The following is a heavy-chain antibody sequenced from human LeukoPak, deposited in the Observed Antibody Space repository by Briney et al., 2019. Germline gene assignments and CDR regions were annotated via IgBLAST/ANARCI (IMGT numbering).Heavy chain of an antibody. V-gene: IGHV3-66*01. J-gene: IGHJ4*02. CDR1: GFTVSSNY. D-gene: IGHD1-26*01. CDR3: ARVPSGSYYHFDY. CDR2: IYSGGST. Sequence: QSGGSLRLSCAASGFTVSSNYMSWVRQAPGKGLEWVSVIYSGGSTYYADSVKGRFTISRDNSKNTLYLQMNSLRAEDTAVYYCARVPSGSYYHFDYWGQGTLVTVSS.